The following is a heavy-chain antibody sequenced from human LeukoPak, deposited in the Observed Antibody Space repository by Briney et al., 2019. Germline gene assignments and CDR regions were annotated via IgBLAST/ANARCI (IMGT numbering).Heavy chain of an antibody. CDR3: ARDRPAYYYDSSGYP. D-gene: IGHD3-22*01. CDR2: IYTRGST. V-gene: IGHV4-61*02. J-gene: IGHJ5*02. CDR1: GGSISSGSYY. Sequence: SETLSLTCTIHGGSISSGSYYRSWIRQPAGKGLEWTERIYTRGSTNYNPSLKSRVTISVDTSKNQFSLKLSSVTAADTAVYYCARDRPAYYYDSSGYPWGQGTLVTVSS.